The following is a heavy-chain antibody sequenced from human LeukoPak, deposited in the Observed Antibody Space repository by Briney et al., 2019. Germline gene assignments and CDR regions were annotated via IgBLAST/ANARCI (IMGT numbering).Heavy chain of an antibody. CDR2: ISSSSSYI. Sequence: PGGSLRLSCAASGFTFSSYSMNWVRQASGKGLEWVSSISSSSSYIYYADSVKGRFTISRDNAKNSLYLQMNSLRAEDTAVYYCASVGRQWLVFDYWGQGTLVTVSS. V-gene: IGHV3-21*01. D-gene: IGHD6-19*01. CDR3: ASVGRQWLVFDY. CDR1: GFTFSSYS. J-gene: IGHJ4*02.